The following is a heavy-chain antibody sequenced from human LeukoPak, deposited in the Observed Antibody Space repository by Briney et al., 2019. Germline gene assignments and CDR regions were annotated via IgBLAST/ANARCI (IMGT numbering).Heavy chain of an antibody. J-gene: IGHJ4*02. CDR2: VSGNGLSK. V-gene: IGHV3-23*01. D-gene: IGHD1-1*01. CDR3: AKGNVYFLDH. CDR1: GFTFSNHP. Sequence: GGSLRLSCAVSGFTFSNHPMTWVRQAPGKGLEWVAGVSGNGLSKYYADSMKGRFTVSRDNAKNTVYLQMNSLRADDTAVYYCAKGNVYFLDHWGQGTLVTVSS.